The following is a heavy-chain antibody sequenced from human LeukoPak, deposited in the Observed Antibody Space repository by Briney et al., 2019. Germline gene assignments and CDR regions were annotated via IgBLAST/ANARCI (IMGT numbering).Heavy chain of an antibody. Sequence: GGSLRLSCAASGFTFSSYSMNWVRQAPGKGLEWVSSISGSSSYIYYADSVKGRFTISRDNAKTSLYLQMHSLRAEHTAVYYCARPSAYGSGAYWGQGTLVTVSS. V-gene: IGHV3-21*01. CDR3: ARPSAYGSGAY. CDR2: ISGSSSYI. CDR1: GFTFSSYS. J-gene: IGHJ4*02. D-gene: IGHD3-10*01.